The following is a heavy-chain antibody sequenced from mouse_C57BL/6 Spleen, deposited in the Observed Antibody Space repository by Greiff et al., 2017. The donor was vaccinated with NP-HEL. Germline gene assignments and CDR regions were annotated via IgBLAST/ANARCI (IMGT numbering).Heavy chain of an antibody. J-gene: IGHJ3*01. D-gene: IGHD2-3*01. CDR1: GFTFSSYA. Sequence: EVQLVESGGGLVKPGGSLKLSCAASGFTFSSYAMSWVRQTPEKRLEWVATISDGGSYTYYPDNVKGRFTISRENAKNNLYLQMSHLKSEDTAMYYCARYYDGYYGGFAYWGQGTLVTVSA. CDR3: ARYYDGYYGGFAY. V-gene: IGHV5-4*01. CDR2: ISDGGSYT.